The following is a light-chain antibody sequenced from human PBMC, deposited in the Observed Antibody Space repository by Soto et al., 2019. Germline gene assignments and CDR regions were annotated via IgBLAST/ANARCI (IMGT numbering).Light chain of an antibody. CDR1: SSDVGAYKF. CDR3: GSHAGNSNLV. J-gene: IGLJ3*02. Sequence: QSALTQPASVSGSPGQSITIFCSGTSSDVGAYKFVSWYRHHPGKAPQVMIYEVTKRPSGVPDRFSGSKSGNTASLTVSGLQTEDEADYYCGSHAGNSNLVFGGGTQLTVL. CDR2: EVT. V-gene: IGLV2-8*01.